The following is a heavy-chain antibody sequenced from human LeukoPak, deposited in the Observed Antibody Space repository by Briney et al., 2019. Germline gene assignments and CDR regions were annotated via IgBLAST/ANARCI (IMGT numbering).Heavy chain of an antibody. J-gene: IGHJ4*02. CDR3: ARARIPYHMGLVQVPPDY. V-gene: IGHV1-18*01. Sequence: AASVKVSCKASGYTFTSYGVTWVRQAPGQGLEWMGWISAYIGHTNYAQNLQGRVTMTTDTSTSTAYLDLRSLRSDDTAVYYCARARIPYHMGLVQVPPDYWGQGTLVIVSS. CDR1: GYTFTSYG. D-gene: IGHD2-2*02. CDR2: ISAYIGHT.